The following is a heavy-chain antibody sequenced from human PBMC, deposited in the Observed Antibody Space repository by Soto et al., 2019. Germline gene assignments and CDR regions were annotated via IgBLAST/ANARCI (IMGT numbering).Heavy chain of an antibody. Sequence: EVHLLESGGGLVQPGESLRLSCGGSGFTFSSCVMTWVRQAPGKGLEWVXXXXXSGAGTHYADSVKGRFTISRDNSKXXXXXXXXXXXXXXXXXXXXXXXXXNGRWYAADWGQGTLVTVSS. CDR2: XXXSGAGT. V-gene: IGHV3-23*01. D-gene: IGHD6-13*01. J-gene: IGHJ4*02. CDR3: XXXXXNGRWYAAD. CDR1: GFTFSSCV.